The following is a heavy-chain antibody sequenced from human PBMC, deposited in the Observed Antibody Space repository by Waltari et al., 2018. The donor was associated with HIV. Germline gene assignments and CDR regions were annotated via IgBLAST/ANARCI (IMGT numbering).Heavy chain of an antibody. CDR2: IKQDGSEK. CDR1: GFTFSSYW. V-gene: IGHV3-7*01. CDR3: ARDRRGILYFDFDY. J-gene: IGHJ4*02. Sequence: EVQLVESGGGLVQPGGSLRLSCAASGFTFSSYWMSWVRQAPGKGLEWVANIKQDGSEKYYVDSVKGRFTISRDNAKNSLYLQMNSLRAEDTAVYYCARDRRGILYFDFDYWGQGTLVTVSS. D-gene: IGHD2-8*01.